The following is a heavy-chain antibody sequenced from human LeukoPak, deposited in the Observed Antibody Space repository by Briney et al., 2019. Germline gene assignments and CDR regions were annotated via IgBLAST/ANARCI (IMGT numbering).Heavy chain of an antibody. CDR1: GFSFSVYS. V-gene: IGHV3-48*02. CDR2: ISSSSSTI. Sequence: GGSLRLSCAASGFSFSVYSMNWVRQAPGKGLEWVSYISSSSSTIYYADSVKGRFTISRDNAKNSLYLQMNSLRDEDTAVYYCARDRVTTPGWFDPWGQGTLVTVSS. CDR3: ARDRVTTPGWFDP. J-gene: IGHJ5*02. D-gene: IGHD4-17*01.